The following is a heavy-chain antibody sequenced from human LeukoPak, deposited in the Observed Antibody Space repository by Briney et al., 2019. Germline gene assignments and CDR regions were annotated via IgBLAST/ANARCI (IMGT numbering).Heavy chain of an antibody. Sequence: GASVKVSCKASGYTFTNYDIHWVRQATGQGLEWMGWMNPYSGNTGYAQNFQGRIIITRNTSISTAYMEMSSLRSEDTAVYYCARTQQLVLRSPLDPWGQGTLVTVSS. V-gene: IGHV1-8*03. J-gene: IGHJ5*02. CDR2: MNPYSGNT. CDR1: GYTFTNYD. D-gene: IGHD6-13*01. CDR3: ARTQQLVLRSPLDP.